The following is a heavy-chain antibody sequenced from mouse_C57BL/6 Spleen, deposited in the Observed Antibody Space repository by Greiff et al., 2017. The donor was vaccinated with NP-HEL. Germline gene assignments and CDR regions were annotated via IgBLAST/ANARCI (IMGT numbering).Heavy chain of an antibody. J-gene: IGHJ3*01. Sequence: VQLQQPGAELVRPGTSVKLSCKASGYTFTSYWMHWVKQRPGQGLEWIGVIDPSDSYTNYNQKFKGKATLTVDTSSSTAYMQLSSLTSEDSAVYYCARPRVGFAYWGQGTLVTVSA. V-gene: IGHV1-59*01. CDR1: GYTFTSYW. CDR3: ARPRVGFAY. CDR2: IDPSDSYT.